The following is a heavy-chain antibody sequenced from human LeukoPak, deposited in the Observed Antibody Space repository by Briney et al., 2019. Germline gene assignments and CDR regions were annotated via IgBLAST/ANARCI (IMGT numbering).Heavy chain of an antibody. D-gene: IGHD2-15*01. J-gene: IGHJ4*02. CDR1: GCSLSTYE. V-gene: IGHV3-48*03. Sequence: PGGSLRLSCAASGCSLSTYEMTWVRQAPGKGLEWIADISISGNTNNYADSRKGRFTINRNNVRMTPDLQMNRPRVECTSLYYCARGDPHSTLWGQGTLVTVSS. CDR3: ARGDPHSTL. CDR2: ISISGNTN.